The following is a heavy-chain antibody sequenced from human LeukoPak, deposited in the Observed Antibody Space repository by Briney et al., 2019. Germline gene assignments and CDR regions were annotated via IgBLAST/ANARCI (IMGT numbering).Heavy chain of an antibody. V-gene: IGHV1-2*02. CDR1: GYTFTDYY. J-gene: IGHJ4*02. CDR3: AKVSKLGCSGGTCYSAFDY. CDR2: INPKSGGT. D-gene: IGHD2-15*01. Sequence: GASVKASCKASGYTFTDYYIHWMWQASGQGLEWMGWINPKSGGTDYAQKFQGRVTMTKDTSISTVYMELRGLGPGDTALYYCAKVSKLGCSGGTCYSAFDYWGQGTLVTVSS.